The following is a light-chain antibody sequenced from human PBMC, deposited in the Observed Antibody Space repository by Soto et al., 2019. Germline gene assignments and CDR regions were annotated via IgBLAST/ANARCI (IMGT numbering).Light chain of an antibody. J-gene: IGKJ3*01. CDR1: QSVSSSD. CDR3: QRSGTSPQFT. Sequence: EIVLTQSPGTLSLSPGERATLSCRASQSVSSSDLAWYQQKPGQAPRLLIYGASSRATGVPDRFSGFGSGTDFTLTISRLEPEDFAVYFCQRSGTSPQFTFGPGTKVDIK. CDR2: GAS. V-gene: IGKV3-20*01.